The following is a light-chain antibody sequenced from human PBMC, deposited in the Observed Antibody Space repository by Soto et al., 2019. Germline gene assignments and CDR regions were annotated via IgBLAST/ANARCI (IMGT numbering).Light chain of an antibody. V-gene: IGKV3-20*01. CDR3: QQYGGSPPLT. Sequence: EIVLTQSPGTLSLSPGDRATLSCRASQTIPSSYLAWYQQKPGQAPRLLISGASSRATGFPDRFSGRGSGTDFTLTISRLEAEDLAVYYFQQYGGSPPLTFGGGTKVEIK. CDR2: GAS. J-gene: IGKJ4*01. CDR1: QTIPSSY.